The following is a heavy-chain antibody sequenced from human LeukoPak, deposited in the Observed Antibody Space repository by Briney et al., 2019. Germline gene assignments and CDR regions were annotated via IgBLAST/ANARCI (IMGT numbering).Heavy chain of an antibody. D-gene: IGHD3-16*01. CDR1: GFTFSTYA. V-gene: IGHV3-23*01. Sequence: GGSLRLSCAVSGFTFSTYAMSWVRQAPGKGLEWVSGISGSASNTYYADSVKGRFTISRDNSKNTLYLQMNSLRAEDTAVYYCAKAGIYDYVWGSYLVDWGQGTLVTVSS. CDR3: AKAGIYDYVWGSYLVD. CDR2: ISGSASNT. J-gene: IGHJ4*02.